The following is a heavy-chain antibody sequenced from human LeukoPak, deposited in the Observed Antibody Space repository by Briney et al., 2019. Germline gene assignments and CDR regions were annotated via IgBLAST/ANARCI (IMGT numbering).Heavy chain of an antibody. CDR2: ITNDGSST. CDR1: GLTFSSHW. D-gene: IGHD6-19*01. V-gene: IGHV3-74*01. J-gene: IGHJ4*02. Sequence: PGGSLRLSCAASGLTFSSHWMHWVRQAPGKGLVWVSRITNDGSSTTYADSVKGRFTISRDNSKNTLFLQMNSLRAEDTAVYYCARVTSAWYFFDYWGQGTLVTVSS. CDR3: ARVTSAWYFFDY.